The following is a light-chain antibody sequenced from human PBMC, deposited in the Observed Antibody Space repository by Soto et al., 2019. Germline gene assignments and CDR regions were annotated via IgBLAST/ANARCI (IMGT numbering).Light chain of an antibody. CDR1: QSVSSN. Sequence: EIVITQSPATLSVSPGERATLSFRASQSVSSNLAWYQQKPGQAPRLLIYGASTRATGIPARFSGSGSGTEFTLTISSLQSEDFAVYYCQQYGSSSLTFGGGTKVDIK. V-gene: IGKV3-15*01. CDR2: GAS. CDR3: QQYGSSSLT. J-gene: IGKJ4*01.